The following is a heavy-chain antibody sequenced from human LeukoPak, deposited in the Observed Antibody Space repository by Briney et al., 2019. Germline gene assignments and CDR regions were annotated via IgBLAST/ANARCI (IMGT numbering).Heavy chain of an antibody. V-gene: IGHV3-30*04. CDR3: ARDVATTGTTRGNPLGY. CDR2: ISYDGSNK. D-gene: IGHD1-1*01. J-gene: IGHJ4*02. Sequence: GGSLRLSCAASGFTFSSYAMHWVRQAPGKGLEWVAVISYDGSNKYYADSVKGRFTISRDNSKNTLYLQMNSLRAEDTAVYYCARDVATTGTTRGNPLGYWGQGTLVTVSS. CDR1: GFTFSSYA.